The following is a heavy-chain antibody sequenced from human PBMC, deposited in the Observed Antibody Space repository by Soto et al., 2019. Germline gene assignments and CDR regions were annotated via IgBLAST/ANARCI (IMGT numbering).Heavy chain of an antibody. CDR2: SRNKANSYTT. J-gene: IGHJ5*02. V-gene: IGHV3-72*01. CDR1: GFTFSDHQ. CDR3: ARVVGAPNWFDP. Sequence: EVQLVESGGGLVQPGGSLRLSCAASGFTFSDHQMDWVRQAPGKGLEWVGRSRNKANSYTTEYAASVKGRFTISRDDSKNSLYLQMNSLKIEDTAVDYCARVVGAPNWFDPWGQGTLVTVSS. D-gene: IGHD1-26*01.